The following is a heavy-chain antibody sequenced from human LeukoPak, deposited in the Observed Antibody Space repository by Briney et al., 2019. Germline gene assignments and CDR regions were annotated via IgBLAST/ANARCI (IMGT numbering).Heavy chain of an antibody. D-gene: IGHD1-1*01. V-gene: IGHV3-23*01. Sequence: LAGGSLRLSCAVSGFSLSTNGMSWVRQAPGKGLEWVSGVSTSGVSTYYADSVKGRFTISRDNSKNTLYLQMNSLRVEDTAVFYCVTLGREGWKTGTTSYWGQGILVTVSS. CDR2: VSTSGVST. J-gene: IGHJ4*02. CDR3: VTLGREGWKTGTTSY. CDR1: GFSLSTNG.